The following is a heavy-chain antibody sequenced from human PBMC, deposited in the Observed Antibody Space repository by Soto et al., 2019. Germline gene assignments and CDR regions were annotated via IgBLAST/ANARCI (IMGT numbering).Heavy chain of an antibody. Sequence: SETLSVTCTVSGGSISSSSYYWGWIRQPPGKGLEWIGSIYYSGSTYYNPSLKSRVTISVDTSKNQFSLKLSSVTAADTAVYYGAREAGNGWDRRKYSFDYWGQGTLVTVSS. V-gene: IGHV4-39*02. J-gene: IGHJ4*02. D-gene: IGHD6-19*01. CDR2: IYYSGST. CDR1: GGSISSSSYY. CDR3: AREAGNGWDRRKYSFDY.